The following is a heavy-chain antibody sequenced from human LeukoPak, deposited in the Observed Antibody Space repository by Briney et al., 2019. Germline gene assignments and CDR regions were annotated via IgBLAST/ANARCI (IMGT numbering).Heavy chain of an antibody. CDR1: GFTFSNYA. J-gene: IGHJ4*02. D-gene: IGHD3-22*01. CDR2: ISGSSGST. CDR3: AKGEGYYHDSSGYYSSFDY. Sequence: GGSLRLSCAASGFTFSNYAMSWVRQAPGKGLEWVSVISGSSGSTYYADSVTGRFTISRDNSKNTLYLQMNSLRVEDTAVYYCAKGEGYYHDSSGYYSSFDYWGQGTLVTVSS. V-gene: IGHV3-23*01.